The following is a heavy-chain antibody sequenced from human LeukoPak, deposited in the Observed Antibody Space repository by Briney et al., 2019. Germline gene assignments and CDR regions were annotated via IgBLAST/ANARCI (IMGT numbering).Heavy chain of an antibody. V-gene: IGHV3-53*01. J-gene: IGHJ5*02. Sequence: GGSLTLSCVASGFTVRSNYMSWVRQPPARGLEWVSVVYSGGTTYDADSVKGRFTISRDNSKNTLYLQMNSLRAEDTAVYYCARVKVAVAGIGWFDPWGQGSLVTVSS. D-gene: IGHD6-13*01. CDR2: VYSGGTT. CDR3: ARVKVAVAGIGWFDP. CDR1: GFTVRSNY.